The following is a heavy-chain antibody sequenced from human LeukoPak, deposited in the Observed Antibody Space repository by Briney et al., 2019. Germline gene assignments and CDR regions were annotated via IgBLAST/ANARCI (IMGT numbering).Heavy chain of an antibody. J-gene: IGHJ2*01. Sequence: PGRSLRLSCAASGFSFSSYGVHWVRQAPGRGLEWVAVISHDGNNKDYADSVKGRFTISRDNSKNTLYLQMNSLRAEDTAVYYCARWGYDILTGGGGYFDLWGRGTLVTVSS. CDR1: GFSFSSYG. CDR2: ISHDGNNK. V-gene: IGHV3-30*03. CDR3: ARWGYDILTGGGGYFDL. D-gene: IGHD3-9*01.